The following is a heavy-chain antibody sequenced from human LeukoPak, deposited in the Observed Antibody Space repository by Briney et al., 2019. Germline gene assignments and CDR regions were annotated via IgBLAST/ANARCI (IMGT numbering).Heavy chain of an antibody. J-gene: IGHJ4*02. Sequence: GGSLRLSCAASGFTFSSHSMNWVRQAPGKGLEWVSYISSSSSTIYYADSVKGRFTISRDNAKNSLYLQMNSLRAEDTAVYYCARDDGSGGQWPAPNFFYWGQGTLVTVSS. CDR3: ARDDGSGGQWPAPNFFY. D-gene: IGHD2-15*01. CDR1: GFTFSSHS. V-gene: IGHV3-48*01. CDR2: ISSSSSTI.